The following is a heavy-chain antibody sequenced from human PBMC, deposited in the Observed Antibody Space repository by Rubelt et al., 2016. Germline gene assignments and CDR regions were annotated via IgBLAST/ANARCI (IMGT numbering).Heavy chain of an antibody. CDR2: ISTSSTTI. J-gene: IGHJ3*02. V-gene: IGHV3-48*01. Sequence: VRQAPGKGLEWVSYISTSSTTIYYADSVRGRFTISRDNAKNSLYLQMNSLRVEDTAIYYCASARGGRYGDAFDMWGQGTVVTVSS. D-gene: IGHD3-16*02. CDR3: ASARGGRYGDAFDM.